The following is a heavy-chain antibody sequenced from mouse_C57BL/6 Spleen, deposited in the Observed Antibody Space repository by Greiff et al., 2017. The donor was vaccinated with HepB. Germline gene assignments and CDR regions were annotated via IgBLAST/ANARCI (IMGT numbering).Heavy chain of an antibody. D-gene: IGHD2-4*01. CDR1: GYSFTGYF. Sequence: VQLKESGPELVKPGDSVKISCKASGYSFTGYFMNWVMQSHGKSLEWIGRINPYNGDTFYNQKFKGKATLTVDKSSSTAHMELRSLTSEDSAVYYCARETQYDYDEGDFDYWGQGTTLTVSS. J-gene: IGHJ2*01. CDR3: ARETQYDYDEGDFDY. CDR2: INPYNGDT. V-gene: IGHV1-20*01.